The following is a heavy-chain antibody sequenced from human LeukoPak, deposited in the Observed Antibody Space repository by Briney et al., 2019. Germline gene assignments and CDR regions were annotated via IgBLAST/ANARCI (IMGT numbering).Heavy chain of an antibody. CDR1: GGSFSGYY. CDR2: INNSGST. D-gene: IGHD2-2*01. CDR3: ALGYCSSTSCYGFLDWFDP. J-gene: IGHJ5*02. V-gene: IGHV4-34*03. Sequence: SETLSLTCAVYGGSFSGYYWSWIRQPPGKGLEWIGEINNSGSTNCNPSLKSRVTISVDTSKNQFSLMLSSVTAADTAVYYCALGYCSSTSCYGFLDWFDPWGQGTLVTVSS.